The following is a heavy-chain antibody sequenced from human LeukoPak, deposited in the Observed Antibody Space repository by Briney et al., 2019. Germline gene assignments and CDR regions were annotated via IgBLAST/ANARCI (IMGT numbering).Heavy chain of an antibody. CDR3: ARDAPGAYYEY. CDR2: IKGDGSET. V-gene: IGHV3-7*04. Sequence: PGGSLRLSCAASGFTFSSYWMTWVRQAPGKGPEWVASIKGDGSETYYVDSVKGRFTISRDNAKNSLYLQMNSLRADDTAVYYCARDAPGAYYEYWGQGTLVTVSS. J-gene: IGHJ4*02. CDR1: GFTFSSYW. D-gene: IGHD7-27*01.